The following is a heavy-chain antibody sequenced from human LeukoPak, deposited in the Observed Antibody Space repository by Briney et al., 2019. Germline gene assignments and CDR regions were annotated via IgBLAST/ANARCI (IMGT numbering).Heavy chain of an antibody. Sequence: GGSLRLSCAASGFTFSSYSMNWVRQAPGKGLEWVSSISSSSSYIYYADSVKGRFTISRENAKNSLYLQMNSLRAGDTAVYYCARVNGASFDYWGQGTLVTVSS. V-gene: IGHV3-21*01. CDR3: ARVNGASFDY. CDR1: GFTFSSYS. J-gene: IGHJ4*02. D-gene: IGHD1-26*01. CDR2: ISSSSSYI.